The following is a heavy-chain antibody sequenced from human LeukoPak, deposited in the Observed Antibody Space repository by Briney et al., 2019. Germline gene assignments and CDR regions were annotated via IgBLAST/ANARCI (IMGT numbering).Heavy chain of an antibody. D-gene: IGHD4-17*01. J-gene: IGHJ4*02. CDR1: GGSISSGGYY. Sequence: SQTLSLTCTVSGGSISSGGYYWSWIRQHPGKGLEWIGYIYYSGSTYYNPSLKSRVTISVDTSKNQFSLKLSSVTAADTAVYYCARGEWVSGDQPPFDYWGQGTLSPSPQ. CDR3: ARGEWVSGDQPPFDY. V-gene: IGHV4-31*03. CDR2: IYYSGST.